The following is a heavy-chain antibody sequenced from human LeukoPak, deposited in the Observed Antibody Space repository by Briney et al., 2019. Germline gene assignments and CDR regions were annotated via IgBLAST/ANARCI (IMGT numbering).Heavy chain of an antibody. V-gene: IGHV3-30*09. D-gene: IGHD2-21*02. J-gene: IGHJ6*03. CDR2: ISYDGSNK. CDR1: GFTFSSYA. CDR3: ASGDLGYYYYMDV. Sequence: GGSLRLSCAASGFTFSSYAMHWVRQAPGKGLEWVAVISYDGSNKYYADSVKGRFAISRDNSKNTLYLQMNSLRAEDTAVYYCASGDLGYYYYMDVWGKGTTVTVSS.